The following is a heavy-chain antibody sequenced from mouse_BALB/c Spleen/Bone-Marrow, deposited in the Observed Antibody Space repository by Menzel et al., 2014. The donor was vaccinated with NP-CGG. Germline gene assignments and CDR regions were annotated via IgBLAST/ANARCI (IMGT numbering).Heavy chain of an antibody. J-gene: IGHJ3*01. CDR3: TSLSSMITAAWFAY. V-gene: IGHV5-6-3*01. CDR1: GFTFSSCG. D-gene: IGHD2-4*01. CDR2: IKSTGGST. Sequence: EVQLVESGGGLVQPGGSLKLSCAASGFTFSSCGMSWVRQNLDKRLELVATIKSTGGSTNYPDSVKGRFSISRDNAKNTLYLQMSSLKSEDTAMYYCTSLSSMITAAWFAYWGQGTLVTISA.